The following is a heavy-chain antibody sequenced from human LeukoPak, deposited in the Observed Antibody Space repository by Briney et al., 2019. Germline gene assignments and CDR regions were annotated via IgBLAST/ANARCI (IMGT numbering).Heavy chain of an antibody. CDR1: GFTFSSYS. CDR3: AGVEWELPRRSGYAFDI. V-gene: IGHV3-21*01. J-gene: IGHJ3*02. Sequence: AGGSLRLSCAASGFTFSSYSMNWVRQAPGKGLEWVSSISSSSSYIYYAVSVKGRFTISRDNAKNSLYLQENSLRAEDTAVFYCAGVEWELPRRSGYAFDIWGQGTMVTVSS. CDR2: ISSSSSYI. D-gene: IGHD1-26*01.